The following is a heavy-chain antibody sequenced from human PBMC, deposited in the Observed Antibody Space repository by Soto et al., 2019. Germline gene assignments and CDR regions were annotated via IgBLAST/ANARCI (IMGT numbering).Heavy chain of an antibody. D-gene: IGHD6-6*01. CDR1: GGTFSSYA. CDR3: ARVRSVEYSSSSGLYYYYGMDV. Sequence: QVQLVQSGAEVKKPGSSVKVSCKASGGTFSSYAISWVRQAPGQGLEWMGGIIPIFGTANYAQKFQGRVTITADESTSTAYMELSSLRSEDTAVYYCARVRSVEYSSSSGLYYYYGMDVWGQGTTVTVSS. V-gene: IGHV1-69*12. J-gene: IGHJ6*02. CDR2: IIPIFGTA.